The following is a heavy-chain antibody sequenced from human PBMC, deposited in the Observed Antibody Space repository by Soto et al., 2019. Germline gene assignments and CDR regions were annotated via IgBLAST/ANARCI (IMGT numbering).Heavy chain of an antibody. CDR3: VRVGSGYDY. CDR1: GFTFSGYS. D-gene: IGHD1-26*01. CDR2: ISGDGNA. J-gene: IGHJ4*02. Sequence: EVQLVESGGYLVQPGGSLRLSCAASGFTFSGYSMHWVRQAPWQGLEYVSAISGDGNAFYANSARDRFTISRDNSKNTLFLQMGRLRPEDTAMYFCVRVGSGYDYWGQGTLVIVAS. V-gene: IGHV3-64*01.